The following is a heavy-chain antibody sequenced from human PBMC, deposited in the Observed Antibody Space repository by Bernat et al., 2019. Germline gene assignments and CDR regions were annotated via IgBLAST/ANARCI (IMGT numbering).Heavy chain of an antibody. CDR2: IWFDARNK. CDR3: ARKTSRRGFYGMDV. Sequence: QAQLVESGGGVVQPGGSLRLSCAASGFTFSNYGFHWVRQAPGKGLEWVAVIWFDARNKYYADSVKGQFTISRDNSNSTLYLQMNSLRAEDTAVYFCARKTSRRGFYGMDVWGQGTTVTVS. CDR1: GFTFSNYG. V-gene: IGHV3-33*01. J-gene: IGHJ6*02.